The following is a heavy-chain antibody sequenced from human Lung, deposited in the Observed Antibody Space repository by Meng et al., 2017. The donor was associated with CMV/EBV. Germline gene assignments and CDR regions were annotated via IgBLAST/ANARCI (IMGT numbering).Heavy chain of an antibody. J-gene: IGHJ4*02. Sequence: SCAASGFTFGSYWMSWVRPAPGKGLAWVANINQDGSVKYYVDSVKGRFTISRDNAKNSLYLQMNSLRVEDTAVYYCARDNDGKDYWGQGTLVTVSS. CDR1: GFTFGSYW. CDR2: INQDGSVK. CDR3: ARDNDGKDY. D-gene: IGHD5-24*01. V-gene: IGHV3-7*01.